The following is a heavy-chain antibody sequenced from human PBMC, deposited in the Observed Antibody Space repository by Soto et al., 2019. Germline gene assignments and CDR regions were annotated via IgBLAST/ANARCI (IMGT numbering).Heavy chain of an antibody. J-gene: IGHJ4*02. Sequence: QVHLVQSGAEVKKPGDSVKVACKGSGYGFTTYGITWVRQAPGQGLEWMAWISAHNGNTNYAQKLQGRVTVTRDTSTSTAYMELRSLRSDDTVVYYCARGRYGDYWGQGALVTVSS. CDR2: ISAHNGNT. V-gene: IGHV1-18*01. D-gene: IGHD1-1*01. CDR3: ARGRYGDY. CDR1: GYGFTTYG.